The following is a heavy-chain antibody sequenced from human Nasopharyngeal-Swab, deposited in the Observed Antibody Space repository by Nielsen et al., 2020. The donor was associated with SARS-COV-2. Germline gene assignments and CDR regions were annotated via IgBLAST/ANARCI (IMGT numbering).Heavy chain of an antibody. V-gene: IGHV1-3*01. CDR3: ARGGYYYDSSGCDFLIDAFDI. CDR1: GYTFTSYA. D-gene: IGHD3-22*01. J-gene: IGHJ3*02. CDR2: INAGNGNT. Sequence: ASVKVSCKASGYTFTSYAMHWVRQAPGQRLEWMGWINAGNGNTKYSQKFQGRVTITRDTSASTAYMEPSSLRSEDTAVYYCARGGYYYDSSGCDFLIDAFDIWGQGTMVTVSS.